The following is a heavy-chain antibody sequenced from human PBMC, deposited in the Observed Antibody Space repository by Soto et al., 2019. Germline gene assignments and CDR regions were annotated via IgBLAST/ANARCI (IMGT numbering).Heavy chain of an antibody. V-gene: IGHV4-61*08. J-gene: IGHJ4*02. CDR2: IYYSGST. CDR3: AREGTTPRGLDY. D-gene: IGHD4-17*01. Sequence: PSQLLSLTCTVSGGSVRSRGYHWIWIRQPPGKGLEWIGYIYYSGSTNYNPSLKSRVTISVDTSKNQFSLKLSSVTAADTAVYYCAREGTTPRGLDYWGQGTLVTVSS. CDR1: GGSVRSRGYH.